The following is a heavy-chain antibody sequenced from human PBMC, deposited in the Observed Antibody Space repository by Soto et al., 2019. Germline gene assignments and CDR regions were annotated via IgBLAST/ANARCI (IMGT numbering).Heavy chain of an antibody. D-gene: IGHD6-13*01. CDR1: GYSFTSYW. V-gene: IGHV5-51*01. CDR2: IYPGDSDT. Sequence: PGESLKISCKGSGYSFTSYWIGWVRQMPGKGLEWMGIIYPGDSDTRYSPSFQGQVTISADKSISTAYLQWSSLKASDTAMYYRARVLSSSWFPFDYWGQGTLVTVSS. J-gene: IGHJ4*02. CDR3: ARVLSSSWFPFDY.